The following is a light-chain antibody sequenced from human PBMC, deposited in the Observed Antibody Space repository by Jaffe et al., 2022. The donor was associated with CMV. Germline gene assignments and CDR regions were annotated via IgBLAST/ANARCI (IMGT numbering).Light chain of an antibody. V-gene: IGKV1-6*01. Sequence: AIQMTQSPSYLSASVGDTVTITCRASQAIRSDLGWFQQKPGKAPKLLIYSASFLQSGVPSRFSGSGSGTEFTLTIRNMQPEDFATYYCLQDYTQPWTFGQGTKVDTK. CDR1: QAIRSD. J-gene: IGKJ1*01. CDR2: SAS. CDR3: LQDYTQPWT.